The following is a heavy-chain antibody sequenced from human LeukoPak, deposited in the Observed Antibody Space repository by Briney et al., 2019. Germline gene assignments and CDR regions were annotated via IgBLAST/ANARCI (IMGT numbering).Heavy chain of an antibody. D-gene: IGHD1-26*01. CDR1: GYTFTSYG. J-gene: IGHJ4*02. CDR3: ATELVLLGSYHTLDY. CDR2: ISAYNGNT. V-gene: IGHV1-18*01. Sequence: ASVKVSCKASGYTFTSYGISWVRQAPGQGLEWMGWISAYNGNTNYAQKLQGRVSMTTDTSTSTAYMELRSLRSEDTAVYYCATELVLLGSYHTLDYWGQGTLVTVSS.